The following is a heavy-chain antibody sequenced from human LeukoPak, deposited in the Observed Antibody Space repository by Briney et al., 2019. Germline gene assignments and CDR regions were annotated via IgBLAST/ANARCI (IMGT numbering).Heavy chain of an antibody. CDR2: ISNSDGNT. V-gene: IGHV3-23*01. Sequence: GGPLRLSCAASGFTLSNHAMSWVRQAPGKGLEWVSTISNSDGNTYYADSVKGRFTISRDNAKNSLYLQMNSLRAEDTAVYYCARPRTYYYMDVWGKGTTVTISS. J-gene: IGHJ6*03. CDR3: ARPRTYYYMDV. CDR1: GFTLSNHA.